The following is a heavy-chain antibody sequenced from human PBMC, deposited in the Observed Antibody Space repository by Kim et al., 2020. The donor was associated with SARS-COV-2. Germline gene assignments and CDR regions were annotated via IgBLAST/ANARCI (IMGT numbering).Heavy chain of an antibody. Sequence: YADSVKGRFTISRDNSKNTLYLQMNSLRAEDTAVYYCARDECSSTCGMDVWGQGTTVTVSS. V-gene: IGHV3-33*01. CDR3: ARDECSSTCGMDV. D-gene: IGHD2-2*01. J-gene: IGHJ6*02.